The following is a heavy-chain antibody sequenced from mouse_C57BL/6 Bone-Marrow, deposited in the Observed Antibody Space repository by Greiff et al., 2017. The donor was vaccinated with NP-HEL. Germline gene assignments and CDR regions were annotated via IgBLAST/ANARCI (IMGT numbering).Heavy chain of an antibody. V-gene: IGHV5-4*01. CDR1: GFTFSSYA. Sequence: EVQLVESGGGLVKPGGSLKLSCAASGFTFSSYAMSWVRQTPEKRLEWVATISDGGSYTYYPDNVKGRFTISRDNAKNNLYLQMSHLKSEDTAMYYCARDDGTGGDFDSWGEGTTLTVSS. CDR2: ISDGGSYT. CDR3: ARDDGTGGDFDS. J-gene: IGHJ2*01.